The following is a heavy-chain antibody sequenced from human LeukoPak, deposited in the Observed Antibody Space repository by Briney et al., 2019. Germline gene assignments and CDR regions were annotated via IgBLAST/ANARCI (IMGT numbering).Heavy chain of an antibody. CDR3: VRSIVVVPAAIDYYGMDV. CDR1: GFTFSSYA. Sequence: GGSLRLSCAASGFTFSSYAMHWVRQAPGKGLEWVAVISYDGSNKYYADSVKGRFTISRDNAKNSLYLQMNSLRAEDTAVYYCVRSIVVVPAAIDYYGMDVWGQGTTVTVSS. D-gene: IGHD2-2*01. CDR2: ISYDGSNK. V-gene: IGHV3-30-3*01. J-gene: IGHJ6*02.